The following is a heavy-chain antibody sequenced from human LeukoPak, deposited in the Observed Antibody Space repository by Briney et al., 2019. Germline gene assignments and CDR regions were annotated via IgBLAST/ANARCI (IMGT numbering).Heavy chain of an antibody. CDR3: AKGYCSSTSCLATS. J-gene: IGHJ4*02. CDR2: ISWNSGSI. V-gene: IGHV3-9*03. D-gene: IGHD2-2*01. CDR1: GFTFDDYA. Sequence: GGSLRLSCSASGFTFDDYAMHWVRQAPGKGLEWVSGISWNSGSIGYADSVKGRFTISRDNAKNSLYLQMNSLRAEDMALYYCAKGYCSSTSCLATSWGQGTLVTVPS.